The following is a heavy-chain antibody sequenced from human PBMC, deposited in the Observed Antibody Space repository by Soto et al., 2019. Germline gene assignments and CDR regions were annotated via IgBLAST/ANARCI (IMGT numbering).Heavy chain of an antibody. CDR3: ARGLGYGVSWYQNYYYYYGMDV. V-gene: IGHV4-4*02. D-gene: IGHD6-13*01. J-gene: IGHJ6*02. CDR2: IYHSGST. CDR1: GGSISSSNW. Sequence: PSETLSLTCAVSGGSISSSNWWSWVRQPPGKGLEWIGEIYHSGSTNYNPSVKSRVTISVDKAKNKFSRKLSSVTAAYSAVYYCARGLGYGVSWYQNYYYYYGMDVWGQGTTVTVS.